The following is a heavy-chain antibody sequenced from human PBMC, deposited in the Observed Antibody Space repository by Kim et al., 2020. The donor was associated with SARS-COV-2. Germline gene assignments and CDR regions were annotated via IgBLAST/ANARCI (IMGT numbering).Heavy chain of an antibody. CDR1: GGSVISSVSH. CDR3: ARATNYDPNYWYFDL. V-gene: IGHV4-39*02. J-gene: IGHJ2*01. Sequence: SETLSLTCTVSGGSVISSVSHWDWIRQSPGKGLEWIATVYHTGSTYYNPSFESRVSISVDASKNHFSLNLSPVTAADTSIYYCARATNYDPNYWYFDLWGRGTLVAASS. D-gene: IGHD3-3*01. CDR2: VYHTGST.